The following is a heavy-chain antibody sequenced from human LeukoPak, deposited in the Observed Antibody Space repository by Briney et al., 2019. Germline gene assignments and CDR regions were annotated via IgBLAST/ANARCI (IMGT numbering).Heavy chain of an antibody. CDR1: GFTVSSNY. CDR2: IYSGGST. J-gene: IGHJ5*02. Sequence: PGGSLRLSCAASGFTVSSNYMSWVRQAPGEGLEWVSVIYSGGSTYYADSVKGRFTISRDNSKNTLHLQVNSLRAEDTAMYYCARGYDSPNWFDPWGQGTLVTVSS. V-gene: IGHV3-53*01. CDR3: ARGYDSPNWFDP. D-gene: IGHD3-3*01.